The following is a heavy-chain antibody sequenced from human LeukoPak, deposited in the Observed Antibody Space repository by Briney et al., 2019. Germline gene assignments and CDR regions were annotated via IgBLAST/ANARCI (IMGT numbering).Heavy chain of an antibody. D-gene: IGHD2-2*01. CDR3: ARGNPTSCYYFDY. V-gene: IGHV1-8*03. CDR1: GYTFTSYD. J-gene: IGHJ4*02. Sequence: ASVKVSCKASGYTFTSYDINWVRQATGQGLEWMGWMNPNSGNTGYAQKFQGRVTITRNTSISTAYMELSSLRSEDTAVYYCARGNPTSCYYFDYWGQGTLVTVSS. CDR2: MNPNSGNT.